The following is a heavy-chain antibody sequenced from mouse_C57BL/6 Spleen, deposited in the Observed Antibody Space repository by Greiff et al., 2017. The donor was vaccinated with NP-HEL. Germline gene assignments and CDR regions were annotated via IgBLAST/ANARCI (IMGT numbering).Heavy chain of an antibody. D-gene: IGHD3-3*01. J-gene: IGHJ3*01. CDR2: ISYDGSN. Sequence: VQLKESGPGLVKPSQSLSLTCSVTGYSITSGYYWNWIRQFPGNKLEWMGYISYDGSNNYNPSLKNRISITRDTSKNQFFLKLNSVTTEDTATYYCARDLTGTAFAYWGQGTLVTVSA. CDR3: ARDLTGTAFAY. CDR1: GYSITSGYY. V-gene: IGHV3-6*01.